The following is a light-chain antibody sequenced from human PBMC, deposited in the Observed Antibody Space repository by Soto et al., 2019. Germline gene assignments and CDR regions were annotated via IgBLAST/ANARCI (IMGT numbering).Light chain of an antibody. Sequence: DIVMTQSPDSLAVSLGERATINCKSSQSVLYSPNNKNYLAWYQQKPGHPPKLLIYWASSRESGVPDRFSGSGFGTDFALTISSLQAEDVAVYYCQQYYGTPHTFGQGNKLEIK. CDR1: QSVLYSPNNKNY. J-gene: IGKJ2*01. CDR3: QQYYGTPHT. V-gene: IGKV4-1*01. CDR2: WAS.